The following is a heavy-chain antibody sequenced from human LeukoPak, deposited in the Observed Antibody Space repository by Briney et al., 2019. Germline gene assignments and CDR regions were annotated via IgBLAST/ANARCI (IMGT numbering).Heavy chain of an antibody. D-gene: IGHD3-22*01. CDR1: GYTFTGYY. V-gene: IGHV1-2*02. J-gene: IGHJ3*02. Sequence: ASVKVSCKASGYTFTGYYMHWVRQAPGQGLEWMGWINPNSGGTNYAQKFQGRVTMTRDTSISTAYMELSRLRSDDTAVYYCARSYYYDSSGRPPRCFDIWGQGTMVTVSS. CDR2: INPNSGGT. CDR3: ARSYYYDSSGRPPRCFDI.